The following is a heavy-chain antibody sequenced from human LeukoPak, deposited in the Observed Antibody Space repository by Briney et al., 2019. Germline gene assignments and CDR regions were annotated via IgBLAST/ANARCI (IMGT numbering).Heavy chain of an antibody. CDR3: ARVYTPSAQYCSGGSCSDVGDY. Sequence: QSGGSLRLSCAASGFTFSSYSLNWVRQAPGKGLEWVSFISSSSITIYYADSVKGRFTISRDNAEKSLYLQMNSLRAEDTAVYYCARVYTPSAQYCSGGSCSDVGDYWGQRTLVTVSS. CDR1: GFTFSSYS. D-gene: IGHD2-15*01. CDR2: ISSSSITI. J-gene: IGHJ4*02. V-gene: IGHV3-48*04.